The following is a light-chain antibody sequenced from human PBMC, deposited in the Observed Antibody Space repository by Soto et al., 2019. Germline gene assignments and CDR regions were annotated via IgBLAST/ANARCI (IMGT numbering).Light chain of an antibody. V-gene: IGKV3-20*01. CDR1: QSVSSSY. CDR2: GAS. Sequence: EIVLTQSPGTLSLSPGERATLSCRASQSVSSSYLAWYQQKPGQAPRLLIYGASSRVTGIPDRFSGSGSGTDFTLTISGLEPEDFAVYYCQQYGSSPRTFGQGTKVEIK. J-gene: IGKJ1*01. CDR3: QQYGSSPRT.